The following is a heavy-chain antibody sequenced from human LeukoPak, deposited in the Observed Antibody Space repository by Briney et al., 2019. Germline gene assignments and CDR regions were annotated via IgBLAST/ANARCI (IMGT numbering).Heavy chain of an antibody. CDR3: ARDRREYYYYYYMDV. CDR2: IYYSGSA. J-gene: IGHJ6*03. CDR1: GGSISSYY. D-gene: IGHD1-26*01. V-gene: IGHV4-59*01. Sequence: SETLSLTCTVSGGSISSYYWSWIRQPPGKGLECIGYIYYSGSANYNPSLKSRVTISLDTSKNHFSLKLSSVTAADTAVYYCARDRREYYYYYYMDVWGKGTTVTVSS.